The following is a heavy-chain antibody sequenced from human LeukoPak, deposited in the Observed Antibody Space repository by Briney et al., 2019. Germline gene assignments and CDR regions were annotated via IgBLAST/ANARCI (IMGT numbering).Heavy chain of an antibody. CDR1: GDSISNYY. Sequence: PSETLSLTCAVSGDSISNYYWSWIRQPPGKGLEWIGYIYYSGSTNYNPSLKSRVTISVDTSKNQFSLKLSSVTAADTAVYYCARGPGYGDYDYWGQGTLVTVSS. CDR3: ARGPGYGDYDY. D-gene: IGHD4-17*01. J-gene: IGHJ4*02. CDR2: IYYSGST. V-gene: IGHV4-59*12.